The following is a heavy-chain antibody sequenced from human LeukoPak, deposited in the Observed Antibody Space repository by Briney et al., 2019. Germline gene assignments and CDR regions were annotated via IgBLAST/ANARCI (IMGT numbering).Heavy chain of an antibody. Sequence: SSETLSLTCAVYGDSLRGYYGSWLRQPPGKGVEWVSAISGSGGSTYYADSVRGRFTISRDNSKNTLYLQMNRLRADDTAVYSCAKGGPAIARVPPYYYDSSGPLPYWGQGTLVTVSS. CDR1: GDSLRGYY. D-gene: IGHD3-22*01. J-gene: IGHJ4*02. CDR2: ISGSGGST. V-gene: IGHV3-23*01. CDR3: AKGGPAIARVPPYYYDSSGPLPY.